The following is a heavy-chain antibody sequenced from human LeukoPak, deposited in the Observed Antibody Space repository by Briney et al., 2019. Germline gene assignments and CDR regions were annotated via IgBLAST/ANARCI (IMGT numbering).Heavy chain of an antibody. CDR2: IYYSGNT. CDR1: GASIGSYY. J-gene: IGHJ6*03. CDR3: AREGLTTIGVIDM. V-gene: IGHV4-59*01. D-gene: IGHD1-1*01. Sequence: KPSETLSLTCSVSGASIGSYYWIWIRQPPGKGPEWLGTIYYSGNTKYNSSLKSRVSILADTSNNQFSLRLSSVTAADTAVYYCAREGLTTIGVIDMWGKGTTVTVSS.